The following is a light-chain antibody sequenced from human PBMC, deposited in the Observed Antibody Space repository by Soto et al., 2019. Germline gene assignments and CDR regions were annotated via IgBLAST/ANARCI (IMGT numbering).Light chain of an antibody. CDR2: HAS. CDR3: QQYSKWPPIT. V-gene: IGKV1-5*01. Sequence: DIQMTQSPSTLSGSVGDRVTITCRASQSISNWLAWYQQKPGTAPKVLIYHASNLQSGVPSRFSGSGSGTEFTLTISSLQSEDFAVYYCQQYSKWPPITFGQGTRLEI. J-gene: IGKJ5*01. CDR1: QSISNW.